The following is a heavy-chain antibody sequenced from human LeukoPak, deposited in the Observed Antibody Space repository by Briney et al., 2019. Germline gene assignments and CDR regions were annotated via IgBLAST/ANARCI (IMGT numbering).Heavy chain of an antibody. CDR2: IYPGDSDT. D-gene: IGHD1-1*01. CDR1: GYDFSIYW. V-gene: IGHV5-51*01. Sequence: GESLKISCKASGYDFSIYWSSWVRQLPGKSPEWMWVIYPGDSDTRYSPSFQGQVTISADKSISTTYLQWSGLKASDSAMYYCARQQIQQLGPNFDHWGQGTLVTVSS. J-gene: IGHJ4*02. CDR3: ARQQIQQLGPNFDH.